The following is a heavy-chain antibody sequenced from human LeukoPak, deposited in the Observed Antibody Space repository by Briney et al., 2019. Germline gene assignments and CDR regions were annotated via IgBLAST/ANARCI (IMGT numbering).Heavy chain of an antibody. CDR3: AKVVTRLTMKYQFDY. D-gene: IGHD2-2*01. V-gene: IGHV3-30*18. J-gene: IGHJ4*02. CDR1: GFTFNNYG. Sequence: GGSLRLSCAASGFTFNNYGMHWVRQAPGKGLEWVAVISYDGRNIHYPDSVRGRFTISRDISTDTLWLQMDSLRAEDTAVYYCAKVVTRLTMKYQFDYWGQGALVTVSS. CDR2: ISYDGRNI.